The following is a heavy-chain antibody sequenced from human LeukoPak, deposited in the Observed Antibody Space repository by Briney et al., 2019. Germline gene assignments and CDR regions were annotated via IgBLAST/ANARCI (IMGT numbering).Heavy chain of an antibody. Sequence: EASVKVSCKASGYIFTSYDINWVRQATGQGLEWMGWMNPNSGHTGYAQRFQGRVTMTRNASISTAYMELSSLISEDTAVYYCARISIYCSSTTCYQSAFDPWGQGTLVTVSS. D-gene: IGHD2-2*01. CDR2: MNPNSGHT. CDR1: GYIFTSYD. J-gene: IGHJ5*02. CDR3: ARISIYCSSTTCYQSAFDP. V-gene: IGHV1-8*01.